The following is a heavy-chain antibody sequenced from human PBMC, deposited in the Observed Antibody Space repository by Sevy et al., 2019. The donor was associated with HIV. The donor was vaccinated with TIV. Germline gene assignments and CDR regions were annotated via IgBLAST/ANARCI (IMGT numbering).Heavy chain of an antibody. J-gene: IGHJ4*02. V-gene: IGHV1-2*02. CDR3: ARVSGLPVAGPDY. CDR1: GYTFTGYY. Sequence: ASVKVSCKASGYTFTGYYMHWVRQAPGQGLEWMGWINPNSGGTNYAQKFQGRVTMTRDTSISTAYMELSRLRSDDTAVYYCARVSGLPVAGPDYWGQGTLVTVSS. CDR2: INPNSGGT. D-gene: IGHD6-19*01.